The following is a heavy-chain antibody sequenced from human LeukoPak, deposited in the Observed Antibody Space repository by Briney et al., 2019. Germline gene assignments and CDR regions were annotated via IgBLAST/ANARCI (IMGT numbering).Heavy chain of an antibody. V-gene: IGHV2-5*01. CDR2: IYWNDDK. CDR3: AHTGTDFWSGYTNWFDP. CDR1: GFSLSTSGVG. J-gene: IGHJ5*02. Sequence: SGPTLAKPTQTLTLTCTFSGFSLSTSGVGVGWIRQPPGKALEWLAIIYWNDDKRYSPSLKSRLTITKDTSKNQVVLTMTNMDSVDTATYYCAHTGTDFWSGYTNWFDPWGQGTLVTVSS. D-gene: IGHD3-3*01.